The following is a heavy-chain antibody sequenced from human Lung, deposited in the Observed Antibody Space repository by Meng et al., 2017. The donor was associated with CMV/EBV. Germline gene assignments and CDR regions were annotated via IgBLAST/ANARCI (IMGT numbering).Heavy chain of an antibody. Sequence: SCAASGFTFSSYSMNWVRQALGKGLEWVSSISSSSSYIYYADSVKGRFTISRDNAKNSLYLQMNSLRAEDTAVYYCARASVVVAARYYFDYWGQGTLVTVSS. CDR2: ISSSSSYI. D-gene: IGHD2-15*01. CDR3: ARASVVVAARYYFDY. V-gene: IGHV3-21*01. CDR1: GFTFSSYS. J-gene: IGHJ4*02.